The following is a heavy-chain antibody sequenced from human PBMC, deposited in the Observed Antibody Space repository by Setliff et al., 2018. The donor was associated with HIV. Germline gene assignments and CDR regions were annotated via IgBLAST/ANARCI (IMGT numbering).Heavy chain of an antibody. CDR3: ARDVSWRVRTYIDY. D-gene: IGHD3-3*01. CDR2: ISSSSRSK. CDR1: GFTFSTYS. V-gene: IGHV3-21*01. J-gene: IGHJ4*02. Sequence: PGGSLRLSCEASGFTFSTYSMNWVRQAPGKGLEWVSSISSSSRSKYYADSVKGRFTISRDNAKNSLYLQMNSLTAEDTAVYYCARDVSWRVRTYIDYWGQRALVTVSS.